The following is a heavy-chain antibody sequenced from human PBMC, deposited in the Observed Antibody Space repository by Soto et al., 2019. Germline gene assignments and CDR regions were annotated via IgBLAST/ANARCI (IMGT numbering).Heavy chain of an antibody. CDR1: EFTFSSYC. V-gene: IGHV3-7*03. D-gene: IGHD4-4*01. J-gene: IGHJ4*02. CDR2: IKQDGNEK. CDR3: ASSNYNNY. Sequence: PRLPCGASEFTFSSYCMSWVRQAPGKGLEWVAKIKQDGNEKYYVDSVKGLFTISRDNAKNSLYLQMNSLRAEDTAVYYCASSNYNNYWGQGTVVTVTS.